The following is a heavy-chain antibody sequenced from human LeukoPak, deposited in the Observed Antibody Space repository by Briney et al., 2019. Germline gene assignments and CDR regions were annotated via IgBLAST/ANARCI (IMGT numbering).Heavy chain of an antibody. D-gene: IGHD1-20*01. CDR3: ARRPAITGTDAAFDI. CDR1: GGSLSSSSYY. J-gene: IGHJ3*02. CDR2: IYYSGST. Sequence: PSETLSLTCTVSGGSLSSSSYYWGWIRQPPGKGLEWVGSIYYSGSTYYSPSLKSRVAISVDTSKNQFSLKLTSVTAADTAVYYCARRPAITGTDAAFDIWGQGTMVTVSS. V-gene: IGHV4-39*01.